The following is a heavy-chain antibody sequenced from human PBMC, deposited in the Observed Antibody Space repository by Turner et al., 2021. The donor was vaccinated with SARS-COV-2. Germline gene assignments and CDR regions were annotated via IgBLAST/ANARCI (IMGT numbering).Heavy chain of an antibody. Sequence: QVQLVQSGAEVKKPGSSVKVSCKASGGNFNNYAVHWLRQAPGQGLEWMGDIVPMYGLANYAQKFRDRATITADESTATVFMELSGLRSEDAAIYYCAREVMTHLPAFGSWGQGALVTVSS. CDR1: GGNFNNYA. CDR3: AREVMTHLPAFGS. D-gene: IGHD3-16*01. V-gene: IGHV1-69*01. CDR2: IVPMYGLA. J-gene: IGHJ4*02.